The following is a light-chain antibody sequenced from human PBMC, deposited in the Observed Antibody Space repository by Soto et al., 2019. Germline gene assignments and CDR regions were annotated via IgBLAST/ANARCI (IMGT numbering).Light chain of an antibody. J-gene: IGKJ1*01. V-gene: IGKV3-20*01. Sequence: EIVLTQSPGSLSLSPRERATLSCRASQTVDSTFFAWYQKKPGQAPRLLIYGASKRATDIPDRFSGSGYGTDFTLTISRLEPEDFAVYYCQQYMSSVTFGQGTKVEIK. CDR1: QTVDSTF. CDR2: GAS. CDR3: QQYMSSVT.